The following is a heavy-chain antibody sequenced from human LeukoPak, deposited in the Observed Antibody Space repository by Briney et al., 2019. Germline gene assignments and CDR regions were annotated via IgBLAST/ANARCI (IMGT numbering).Heavy chain of an antibody. J-gene: IGHJ4*02. V-gene: IGHV3-30*18. Sequence: PGTSLRLSCTASGLTFRSFGMHWVRQAPGKGLEWVTVISFDGSNKYYADSVKGRFTISRDNSKNTLYLQMNSLKPEDTAVYYCAKGTYYFGSRSYEFDFWGQGTLVTVSS. CDR1: GLTFRSFG. D-gene: IGHD3-10*01. CDR3: AKGTYYFGSRSYEFDF. CDR2: ISFDGSNK.